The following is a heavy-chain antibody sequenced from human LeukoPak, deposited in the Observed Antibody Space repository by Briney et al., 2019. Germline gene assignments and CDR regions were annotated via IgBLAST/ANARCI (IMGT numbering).Heavy chain of an antibody. CDR2: ISGSAYNS. J-gene: IGHJ4*02. V-gene: IGHV3-23*01. CDR1: GFTFSSYG. D-gene: IGHD1-26*01. CDR3: AKHSGSYFIYYIDS. Sequence: PGASLRLSCAASGFTFSSYGLSWVRQAPGKGLEWVSTISGSAYNSYYADSVKGRFTISRDNSANTLYLQMDNLRAEDTALYYCAKHSGSYFIYYIDSWGQGTLVTVSS.